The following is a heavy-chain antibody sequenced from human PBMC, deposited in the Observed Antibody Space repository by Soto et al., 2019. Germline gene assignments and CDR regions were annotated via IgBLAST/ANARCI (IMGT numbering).Heavy chain of an antibody. CDR3: ARARCSSTSCYTGYYYGMDV. J-gene: IGHJ6*02. V-gene: IGHV4-30-4*02. Sequence: SETLSLTCTVSGGSISSGDYYWSWIRQPPGKGLEWIGYIYYSGSTYYSPSLKSRVTISVDTSKNQFSLNLSSVAAADTAVHYCARARCSSTSCYTGYYYGMDVWGQGTTVTVSS. CDR1: GGSISSGDYY. CDR2: IYYSGST. D-gene: IGHD2-2*02.